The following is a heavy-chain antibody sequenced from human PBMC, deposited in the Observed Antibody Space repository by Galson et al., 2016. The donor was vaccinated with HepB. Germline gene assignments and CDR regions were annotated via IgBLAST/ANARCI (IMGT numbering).Heavy chain of an antibody. CDR1: GDSVSSNSAA. Sequence: CAISGDSVSSNSAAWNWIRQSPSRGLEWLGRTYYRSKWYNDYAVSVKGRITVSSDTSKSQFSLHLNSVTPEDTAVYYCARLIATDDLYGVDVWGQGTTVTVSS. D-gene: IGHD6-13*01. J-gene: IGHJ6*02. V-gene: IGHV6-1*01. CDR2: TYYRSKWYN. CDR3: ARLIATDDLYGVDV.